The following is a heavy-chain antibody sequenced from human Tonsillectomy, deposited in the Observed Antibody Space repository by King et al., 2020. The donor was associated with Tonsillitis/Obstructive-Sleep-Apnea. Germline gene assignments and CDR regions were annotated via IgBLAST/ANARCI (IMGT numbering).Heavy chain of an antibody. D-gene: IGHD2-2*01. V-gene: IGHV2-5*02. J-gene: IGHJ2*01. CDR2: IYWDDDK. CDR1: GFSLSTSGVG. CDR3: AHAGASVVVPAAVRGGYFDL. Sequence: TLKESGPTLVKPTQTLTLTCTFSGFSLSTSGVGVGWIRQPPGKALEWLALIYWDDDKRYSPSLKSRLTITKDTSKNQVVLTMTNMDPVDTATYYCAHAGASVVVPAAVRGGYFDLWGRGTLVTVSS.